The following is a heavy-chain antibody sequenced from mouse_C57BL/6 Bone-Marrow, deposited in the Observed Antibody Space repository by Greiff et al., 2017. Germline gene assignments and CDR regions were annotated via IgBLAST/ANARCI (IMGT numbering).Heavy chain of an antibody. Sequence: VQLQQPGTELVKPGASVKLSCKASGYTFTSYWMHWVKQRPGQGLEWIGNINPSNGGTNYNEKFKSKATLTVDKSSSTAYMQLSSLTSEDSAVXYCAREGFIIRGYYFDYWGQGTTLTVSS. CDR2: INPSNGGT. V-gene: IGHV1-53*01. CDR3: AREGFIIRGYYFDY. D-gene: IGHD1-1*01. CDR1: GYTFTSYW. J-gene: IGHJ2*01.